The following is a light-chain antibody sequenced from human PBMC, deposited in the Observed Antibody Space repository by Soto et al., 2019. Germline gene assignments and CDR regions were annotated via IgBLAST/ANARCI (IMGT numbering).Light chain of an antibody. V-gene: IGLV2-14*01. CDR3: SSYTSSSTSYVV. Sequence: QSALTQPASVSGSPGQSITISCTGTSSDVGGYNYVSWYQQHPGKAPKLMIYDVSNRPSGVSNRFSGSKSGNTASLTISGLQAEDEADYYCSSYTSSSTSYVVFGGGTMLTVL. CDR1: SSDVGGYNY. CDR2: DVS. J-gene: IGLJ2*01.